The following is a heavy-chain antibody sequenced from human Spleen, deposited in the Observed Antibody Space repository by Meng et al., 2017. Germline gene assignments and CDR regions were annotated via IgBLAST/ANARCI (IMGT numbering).Heavy chain of an antibody. CDR1: GGSISSVGYY. D-gene: IGHD4-17*01. V-gene: IGHV4-31*01. CDR3: ARLTVTYFDY. Sequence: VQLQEPGPGLVKPYQTLSLTCTGAGGSISSVGYYWSWIRQHPGKGLEWIGYIYYSGSTYYNPSLKSLVTISVDTSKNQFSLKLSSVTAADTAVYYCARLTVTYFDYWGQGTLVTVSS. J-gene: IGHJ4*02. CDR2: IYYSGST.